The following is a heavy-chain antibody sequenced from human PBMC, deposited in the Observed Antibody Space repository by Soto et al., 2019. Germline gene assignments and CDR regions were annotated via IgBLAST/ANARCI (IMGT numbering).Heavy chain of an antibody. Sequence: VQLVESGGGVVQPGRSLRLSCAASGFTFSSYGMHWVRQAPGKGLEWVAVISYDGSNKYYADSVKGRFTISRDNSKNTLYLQMNSLRAEDTAVYYCAKDMSDGWYYGMDVWGQGTTVTVSS. V-gene: IGHV3-30*18. J-gene: IGHJ6*02. CDR1: GFTFSSYG. CDR2: ISYDGSNK. CDR3: AKDMSDGWYYGMDV. D-gene: IGHD2-15*01.